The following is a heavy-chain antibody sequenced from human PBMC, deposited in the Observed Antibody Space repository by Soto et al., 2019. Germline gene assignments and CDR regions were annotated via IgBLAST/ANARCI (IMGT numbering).Heavy chain of an antibody. CDR1: GFTFDDYA. CDR3: AKGLVPAAPWYYGMDV. Sequence: EVPLVESGGGLVQPGRSLRLSCAASGFTFDDYAMHWVRQAPGKGLEWVSGISWNSGSIGYADSVKGRFTISRDNAKNSLYLQMNSLRAEDTALYYCAKGLVPAAPWYYGMDVWGQGTTVTVSS. D-gene: IGHD2-2*01. J-gene: IGHJ6*02. V-gene: IGHV3-9*01. CDR2: ISWNSGSI.